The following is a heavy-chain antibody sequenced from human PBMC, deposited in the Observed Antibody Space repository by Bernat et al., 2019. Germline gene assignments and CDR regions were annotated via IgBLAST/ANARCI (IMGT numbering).Heavy chain of an antibody. V-gene: IGHV4-38-2*01. CDR1: GYSISSGYY. CDR3: ARVGVCSGGICSQGFYYYYFYMDV. J-gene: IGHJ6*03. D-gene: IGHD2-15*01. CDR2: IYHSGST. Sequence: QVQLQESGPGLVKPSETLSLTCAVSGYSISSGYYWGWIRQPPGKGLEWIGSIYHSGSTYYNPSLKSRVTISVDTAKNQFTLKLSSVTAADTAVYYCARVGVCSGGICSQGFYYYYFYMDVWGKGTTVTVSS.